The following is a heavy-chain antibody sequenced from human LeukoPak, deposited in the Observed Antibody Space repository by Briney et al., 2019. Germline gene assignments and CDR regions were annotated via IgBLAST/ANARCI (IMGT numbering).Heavy chain of an antibody. J-gene: IGHJ4*02. CDR1: VGSISSSSYY. D-gene: IGHD2-2*01. CDR2: IYYSGST. CDR3: ASPLENCSSTNCYGDY. Sequence: SETLSLTCTVSVGSISSSSYYCGWIRQPPGKRLEWIGSIYYSGSTYYNPSLKSRVTISVDTSKNHFSLKLTSLTAGEPTVYYCASPLENCSSTNCYGDYWGQGTLVTVSS. V-gene: IGHV4-39*01.